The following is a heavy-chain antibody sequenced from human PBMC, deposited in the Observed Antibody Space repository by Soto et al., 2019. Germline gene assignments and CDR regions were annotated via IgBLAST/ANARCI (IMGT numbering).Heavy chain of an antibody. J-gene: IGHJ4*02. Sequence: GGPLTLSCAASGFTFSSYAMRWVRQAPGKGLEWVSAISGSGVSTYYADSVKGRFTISRDNSKNTLYLQMNSLRAEGTAVYYCGRGQGIAVAGTLDYWGQGT. D-gene: IGHD6-19*01. CDR2: ISGSGVST. CDR1: GFTFSSYA. V-gene: IGHV3-23*01. CDR3: GRGQGIAVAGTLDY.